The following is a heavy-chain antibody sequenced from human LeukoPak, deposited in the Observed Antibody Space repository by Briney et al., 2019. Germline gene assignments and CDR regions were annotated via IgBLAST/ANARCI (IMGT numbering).Heavy chain of an antibody. CDR2: INHSGGT. CDR1: GGSFSGYY. V-gene: IGHV4-34*01. Sequence: KPSETLSLTCAVYGGSFSGYYWSWIRQPPGKGLEWIGEINHSGGTNYNPSLKSRVTISVDTSKNQFSLKLSSVTAADTAVYYCARGLAWLYWYFDLWGRGTRVTVSS. D-gene: IGHD5-24*01. CDR3: ARGLAWLYWYFDL. J-gene: IGHJ2*01.